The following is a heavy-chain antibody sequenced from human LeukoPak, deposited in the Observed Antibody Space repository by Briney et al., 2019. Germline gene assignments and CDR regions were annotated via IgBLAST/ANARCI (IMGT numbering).Heavy chain of an antibody. CDR2: ISYDGSNK. D-gene: IGHD4-17*01. CDR1: GFTFSSYG. Sequence: SGRSLRLSCAASGFTFSSYGMHWVRQAPGKGLEWVAVISYDGSNKYYADSVKGRFTISRDNPRNTLYLQMSSLRAEDTAVYYCSRGGYGDYNNWFDPWGQGTLVIVSS. J-gene: IGHJ5*02. V-gene: IGHV3-30*03. CDR3: SRGGYGDYNNWFDP.